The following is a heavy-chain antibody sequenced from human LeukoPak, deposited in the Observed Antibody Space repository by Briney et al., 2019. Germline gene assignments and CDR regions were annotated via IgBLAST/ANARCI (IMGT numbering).Heavy chain of an antibody. CDR1: GGTFSSYA. D-gene: IGHD6-13*01. CDR3: ARDREIIAAGNWFDP. J-gene: IGHJ5*02. CDR2: IIPIFGTA. Sequence: ASVKVSCKASGGTFSSYAISWVRQAPGQGLEWMGRIIPIFGTANYAQKFQGRATITTDESTSTAYMELSSLRSEDTAVYYCARDREIIAAGNWFDPWGQGTLVTVSS. V-gene: IGHV1-69*05.